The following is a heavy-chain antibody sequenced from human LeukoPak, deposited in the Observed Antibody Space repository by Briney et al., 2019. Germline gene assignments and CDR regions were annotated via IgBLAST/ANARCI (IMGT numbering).Heavy chain of an antibody. CDR2: NYHRWST. J-gene: IGHJ3*02. D-gene: IGHD2-15*01. CDR3: VSGGSFRFDI. Sequence: SGTLSLTCAVSGGSISSSNWWSWVRQPPGKGLEWIWGNYHRWSTNYNPSLKSRVTISVDKSKNQFSLKLSSVPAADTAVYYCVSGGSFRFDIWGQGKMVTVSS. V-gene: IGHV4-4*02. CDR1: GGSISSSNW.